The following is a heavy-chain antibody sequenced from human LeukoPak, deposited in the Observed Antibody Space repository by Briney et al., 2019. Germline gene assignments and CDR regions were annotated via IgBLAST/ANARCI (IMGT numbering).Heavy chain of an antibody. CDR3: ARGRNLVAISGYFDY. J-gene: IGHJ4*02. CDR2: ISGSGGST. D-gene: IGHD3-22*01. Sequence: PGGSLRLSCAASGFTFSSYAMSWVRQAPGKGLEWVSAISGSGGSTYYADSVKGRFTISRDNSKNTLYLQMNSLRAEDTAVYYCARGRNLVAISGYFDYWGQGTLVTVSS. CDR1: GFTFSSYA. V-gene: IGHV3-23*01.